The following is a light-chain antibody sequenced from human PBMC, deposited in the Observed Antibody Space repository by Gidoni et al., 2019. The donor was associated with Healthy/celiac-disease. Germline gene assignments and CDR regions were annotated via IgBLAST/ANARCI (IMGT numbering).Light chain of an antibody. J-gene: IGLJ2*01. Sequence: QSALTQPASVSGSPGQSITFSCTGTSNDVGGYNYVSWYQQHPGKAPNLMIYAVSHRPSGVSNRFSGSKSGNTASLTISGLQAEDEADYYCSSYTTSSILVFGGGTKLTVL. V-gene: IGLV2-14*03. CDR3: SSYTTSSILV. CDR1: SNDVGGYNY. CDR2: AVS.